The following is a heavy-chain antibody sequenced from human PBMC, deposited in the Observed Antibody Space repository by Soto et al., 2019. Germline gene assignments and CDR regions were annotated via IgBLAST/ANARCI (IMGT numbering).Heavy chain of an antibody. CDR3: ARPGLPEGGIAARPNYYYYYGMDV. CDR2: IYPGDSDT. V-gene: IGHV5-51*01. Sequence: EVQLVQSGAEVKKPGESLKISCKGSGYSFTSYWIGWVRQMPGKGLEWMGIIYPGDSDTRYSPSFQGQVTISADKSISTAYLQWSSLKASDTAMYYCARPGLPEGGIAARPNYYYYYGMDVWGQGTTVTVSS. J-gene: IGHJ6*02. D-gene: IGHD6-6*01. CDR1: GYSFTSYW.